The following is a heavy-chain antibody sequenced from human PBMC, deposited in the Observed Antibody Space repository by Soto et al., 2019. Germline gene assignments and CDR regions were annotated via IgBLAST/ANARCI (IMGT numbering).Heavy chain of an antibody. V-gene: IGHV3-21*01. CDR3: AREDRLLPRGYGMDV. D-gene: IGHD3-10*01. CDR1: GFTFSSYS. CDR2: ISSSSSYI. Sequence: GGSLRLSCAASGFTFSSYSMNWVRQAPGKGLEWVSSISSSSSYIYYADSVKGRFTISRDNAKNSLYLQMNSLRAEDTAVYYCAREDRLLPRGYGMDVWGQGTTVTVSS. J-gene: IGHJ6*02.